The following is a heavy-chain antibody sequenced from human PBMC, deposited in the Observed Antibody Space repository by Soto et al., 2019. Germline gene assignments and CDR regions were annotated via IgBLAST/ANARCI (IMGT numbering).Heavy chain of an antibody. D-gene: IGHD3-22*01. Sequence: EVQLVESGGGLVQPGGSLRLSCAASGFTFSGYNMNWVRQAPGKGLEWVSYISSSGGTIYYADSVKGRFTISRDNAKNSLYLQMNSLRAEDTAVYYCAKPRGYYDSSGYPTPDYWGQGTLVTVSS. CDR1: GFTFSGYN. CDR3: AKPRGYYDSSGYPTPDY. V-gene: IGHV3-48*01. CDR2: ISSSGGTI. J-gene: IGHJ4*02.